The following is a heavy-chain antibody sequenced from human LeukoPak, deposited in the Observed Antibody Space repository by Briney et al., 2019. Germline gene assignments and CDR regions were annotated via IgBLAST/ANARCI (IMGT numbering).Heavy chain of an antibody. CDR3: ARDSDYYGSGSRLM. J-gene: IGHJ4*02. V-gene: IGHV3-48*01. D-gene: IGHD3-10*01. CDR2: ISSSSSTI. Sequence: PGGSLRLSCAASGFTFSSYAMSWVRQAPGKGLEWVSYISSSSSTIYYADSVKGRFTISRDNAKNSLYLQMNSLRAEDTAVYYCARDSDYYGSGSRLMWGQGTLVTVSS. CDR1: GFTFSSYA.